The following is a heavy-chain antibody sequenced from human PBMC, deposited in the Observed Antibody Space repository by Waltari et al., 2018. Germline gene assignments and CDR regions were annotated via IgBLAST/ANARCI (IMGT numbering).Heavy chain of an antibody. Sequence: QLQLHESGPGLVKPSETLSLTCTVSGGSISPNYNWGWIRQPPGKGLGWMGNMQYRGSTFYTPSLKSRVTISLDTSKNQFSLRLSSVGAADTAVYFCGRIAFGDDGGYFQHWGQGTLVTVSS. J-gene: IGHJ1*01. D-gene: IGHD4-17*01. CDR3: GRIAFGDDGGYFQH. CDR2: MQYRGST. CDR1: GGSISPNYN. V-gene: IGHV4-39*01.